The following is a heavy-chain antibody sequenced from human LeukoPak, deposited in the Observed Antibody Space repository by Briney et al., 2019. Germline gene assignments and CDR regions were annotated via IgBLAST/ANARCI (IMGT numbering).Heavy chain of an antibody. CDR2: INSGGGT. D-gene: IGHD3-10*01. CDR1: GFTFSSYG. V-gene: IGHV3-23*01. J-gene: IGHJ4*02. Sequence: GGSLRLSCAASGFTFSSYGMRWVRQAPGKGLEWVSAINSGGGTNYADSVKGRFIISRDNSKNTLYLQMNSLRADDTAVYYCARAGLSGSYYSYYFDYWGQGTLVTVSS. CDR3: ARAGLSGSYYSYYFDY.